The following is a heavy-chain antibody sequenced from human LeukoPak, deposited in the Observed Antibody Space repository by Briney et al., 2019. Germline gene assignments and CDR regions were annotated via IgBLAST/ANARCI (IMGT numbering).Heavy chain of an antibody. CDR1: GFTFSSYS. CDR3: ARGPLAAAGDY. D-gene: IGHD6-13*01. Sequence: GGSLRLSCAASGFTFSSYSMNWGRKAPGKGLERVSSISISSSYIYYADSVKGRFTISRDNAKNLLYLQRNSLRAEDTAVYYGARGPLAAAGDYWGQGTLVTVSS. J-gene: IGHJ4*02. V-gene: IGHV3-21*01. CDR2: ISISSSYI.